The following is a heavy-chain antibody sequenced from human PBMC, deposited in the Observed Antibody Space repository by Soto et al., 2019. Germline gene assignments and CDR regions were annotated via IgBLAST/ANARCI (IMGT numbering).Heavy chain of an antibody. CDR2: TCSTGDA. Sequence: SESLSLTCLVSGVSVTSHPWHWIRQFPGQGLEWVASTCSTGDATYYPYPLSRVTISSDTYSNNLSFKLINMTAADTAADYCWADKRAGVTQNFDYWGQGTLVTVSS. D-gene: IGHD1-20*01. J-gene: IGHJ4*02. V-gene: IGHV4-59*02. CDR3: WADKRAGVTQNFDY. CDR1: GVSVTSHP.